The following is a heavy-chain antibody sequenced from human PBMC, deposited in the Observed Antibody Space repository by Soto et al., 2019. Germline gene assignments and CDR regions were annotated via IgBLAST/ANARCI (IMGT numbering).Heavy chain of an antibody. J-gene: IGHJ4*02. Sequence: EVRLLESGGGLVQPGGSLRLSCAASGFTFSTYGMSWVRQAPGKGLEWVSGITVIGDTTYYADSVKGRFSISRDNSKNAVYLQMNRLRGEDTAVYFCARDQGAVVVAASQCGFWGQGTRVSVSS. V-gene: IGHV3-23*01. CDR2: ITVIGDTT. CDR1: GFTFSTYG. D-gene: IGHD2-15*01. CDR3: ARDQGAVVVAASQCGF.